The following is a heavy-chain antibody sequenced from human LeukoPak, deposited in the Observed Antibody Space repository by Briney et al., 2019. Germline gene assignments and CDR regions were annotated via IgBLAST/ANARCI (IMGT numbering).Heavy chain of an antibody. CDR1: GFTFSSYS. V-gene: IGHV3-21*01. CDR2: ISSSSSYI. Sequence: GGSLRLSCAASGFTFSSYSMNWVRQAPGKGLEWVSSISSSSSYIYYADSVKGRFTISRDNAKNSLYLQMNSPRAEDTAVYYCARIGGELWTPNFDYWGQGTLVTVSS. CDR3: ARIGGELWTPNFDY. J-gene: IGHJ4*02. D-gene: IGHD3-16*01.